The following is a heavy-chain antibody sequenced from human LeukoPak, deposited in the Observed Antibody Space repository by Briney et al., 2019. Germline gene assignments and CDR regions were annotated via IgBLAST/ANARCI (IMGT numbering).Heavy chain of an antibody. V-gene: IGHV4-4*07. D-gene: IGHD3-22*01. CDR1: GGSISSYY. J-gene: IGHJ4*02. Sequence: SETLSLTCTVSGGSISSYYWSWIRQPAGKGLEYIGRLYTSGSTNYNPSLKSRVTMSLHTSKNQFSLKLSSVTAADTAVYYCAGRYYDSSGYAYWGQGTLVTVSS. CDR2: LYTSGST. CDR3: AGRYYDSSGYAY.